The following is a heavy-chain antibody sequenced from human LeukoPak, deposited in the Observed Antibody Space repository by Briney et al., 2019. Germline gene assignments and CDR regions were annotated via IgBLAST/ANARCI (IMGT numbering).Heavy chain of an antibody. V-gene: IGHV3-30*04. D-gene: IGHD5-18*01. CDR2: ISYDGSNK. Sequence: QTGGSLRLSCAASGFTFSSYAMHWVRQAPGKGLEWVAVISYDGSNKYYADSVKGRFTISRDNSKNTLYLQMNSLRAEDTAVYYCARSDTATVWDYWGQGTLVTVSS. CDR1: GFTFSSYA. J-gene: IGHJ4*02. CDR3: ARSDTATVWDY.